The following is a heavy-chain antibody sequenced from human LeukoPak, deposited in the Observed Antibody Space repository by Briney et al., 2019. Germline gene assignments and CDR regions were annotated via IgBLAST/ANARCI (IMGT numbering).Heavy chain of an antibody. V-gene: IGHV4-34*01. CDR1: GGSFSGYY. CDR2: INHSGST. CDR3: ERGRSSSWPYYYYMDV. D-gene: IGHD6-13*01. J-gene: IGHJ6*03. Sequence: SETLSLTCAVYGGSFSGYYWSWIRQPPGKGLEWIGEINHSGSTNYNPSLKSRVTISVDTSKNQFSLKLSSVTAADTAVYYCERGRSSSWPYYYYMDVWGKGTTVTVSS.